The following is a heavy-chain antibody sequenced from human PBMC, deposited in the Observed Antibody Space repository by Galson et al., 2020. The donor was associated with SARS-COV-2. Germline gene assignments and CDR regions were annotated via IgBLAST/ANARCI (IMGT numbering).Heavy chain of an antibody. J-gene: IGHJ4*02. CDR3: ARGFDS. Sequence: SETLSLTCPVSGGSISSYYWSWIRQPPGKGLEWIGYIYYSGSTNYNPSLKSRVTISVDTSKNQFSLKLSSVTAADTAVYYCARGFDSWGQGTLVTVSS. CDR2: IYYSGST. V-gene: IGHV4-59*01. CDR1: GGSISSYY.